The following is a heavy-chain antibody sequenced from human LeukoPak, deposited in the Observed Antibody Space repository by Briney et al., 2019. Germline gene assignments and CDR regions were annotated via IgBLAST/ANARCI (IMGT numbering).Heavy chain of an antibody. V-gene: IGHV4-34*01. D-gene: IGHD1-26*01. Sequence: SETLSLTCAVYGGSFSDYYWSWIRQPPGKGLEWLGEINHSGSTNYNPSLQSRVTISVDTSKNQFSLKLSSVTAADTAVYYCARDGNPWNLDVWGRGTLVTVSS. CDR1: GGSFSDYY. J-gene: IGHJ2*01. CDR3: ARDGNPWNLDV. CDR2: INHSGST.